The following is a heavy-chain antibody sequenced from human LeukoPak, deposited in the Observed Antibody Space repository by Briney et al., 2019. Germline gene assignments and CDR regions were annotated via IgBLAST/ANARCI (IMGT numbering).Heavy chain of an antibody. D-gene: IGHD3-9*01. Sequence: SETLSLTCTVSGGSISSYFRSWIRQPPGKGLEWIGYIYYSGSTNYNPSLKSRVTISVDTSKNQFSLKLSSVTAADTAVYYCARDQVTPYFDWLPPHYRYFDLWGRGTLVTVSS. J-gene: IGHJ2*01. V-gene: IGHV4-59*01. CDR1: GGSISSYF. CDR2: IYYSGST. CDR3: ARDQVTPYFDWLPPHYRYFDL.